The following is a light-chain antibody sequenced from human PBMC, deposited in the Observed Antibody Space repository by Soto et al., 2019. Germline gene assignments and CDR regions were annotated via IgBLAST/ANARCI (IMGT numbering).Light chain of an antibody. J-gene: IGKJ4*01. V-gene: IGKV4-1*01. CDR1: RSLLHNSNDKNY. Sequence: DIVMTQSPDSLAVSLGERATINCKSSRSLLHNSNDKNYLAWYQQKPGQPPKLLFYWASTRQSGVPERFSGSGSERDFTLTVTSLRAEDVAVYYCQQYCGIPLTFGGGTQVEIK. CDR3: QQYCGIPLT. CDR2: WAS.